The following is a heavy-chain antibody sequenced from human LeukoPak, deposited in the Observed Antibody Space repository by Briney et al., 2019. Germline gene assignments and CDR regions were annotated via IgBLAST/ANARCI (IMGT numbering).Heavy chain of an antibody. CDR1: GDTFTTYA. V-gene: IGHV1-69*06. Sequence: SVKVSCRASGDTFTTYAIIWVRQAPGQGLEWMGGIIPMFDTPNYAQRLQGRVTITADKSTKTAYMELTSLRSEDTAVYYCARAGIPGYCTNVTCSNWLDPWGQGTLVTVSS. CDR2: IIPMFDTP. D-gene: IGHD2-8*01. CDR3: ARAGIPGYCTNVTCSNWLDP. J-gene: IGHJ5*02.